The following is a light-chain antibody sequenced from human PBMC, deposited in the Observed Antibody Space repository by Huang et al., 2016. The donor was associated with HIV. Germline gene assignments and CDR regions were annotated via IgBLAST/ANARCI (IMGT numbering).Light chain of an antibody. V-gene: IGKV3-15*01. CDR3: QQYNKWPPYT. CDR1: ASLLRN. CDR2: GAF. J-gene: IGKJ2*01. Sequence: VMTQSPATLSVSPGERATLSCWASASLLRNLAWYQQRPGQPPRLLIYGAFVRLPSIPGRLRGSGSGTEFSRTISSLQSEDVAVYYCQQYNKWPPYTYGQGTKLEIK.